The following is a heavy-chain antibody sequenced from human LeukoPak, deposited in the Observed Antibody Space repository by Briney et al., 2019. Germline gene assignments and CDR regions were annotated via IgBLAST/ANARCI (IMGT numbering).Heavy chain of an antibody. V-gene: IGHV3-23*01. CDR1: GFSLRSYA. Sequence: GGFLRLSRAAAGFSLRSYAMRWVRQAPGKGLEWVSSISGSDGSTYYADSVKGRFTISRDNSKNTLYVQMNSLRAEDTAVYYCAKARGFCIGNNCYYPFDPWGQGTLVTVSS. CDR3: AKARGFCIGNNCYYPFDP. J-gene: IGHJ5*02. CDR2: ISGSDGST. D-gene: IGHD2-15*01.